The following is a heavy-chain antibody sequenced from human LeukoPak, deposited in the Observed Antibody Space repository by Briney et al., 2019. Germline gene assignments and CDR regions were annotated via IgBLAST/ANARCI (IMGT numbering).Heavy chain of an antibody. CDR2: IYYSGST. D-gene: IGHD2-2*01. CDR1: GGSISSYY. J-gene: IGHJ2*01. V-gene: IGHV4-59*01. CDR3: ARAPAQYCSSTSCLWYFDL. Sequence: SSETLSLTCTVSGGSISSYYWSWIRQPPGKGLEWIGYIYYSGSTNYNPSLKSRVTISVDTSKNQFSLKLSSVTAADTAVYYCARAPAQYCSSTSCLWYFDLWGRGTLVTVSS.